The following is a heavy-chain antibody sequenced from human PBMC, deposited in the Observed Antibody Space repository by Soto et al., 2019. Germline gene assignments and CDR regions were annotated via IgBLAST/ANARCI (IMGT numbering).Heavy chain of an antibody. CDR2: IYYSGST. V-gene: IGHV4-31*03. D-gene: IGHD4-4*01. Sequence: SETLSLTCTVSGGSISSGGYYWSWIRQHPGKGLEWIGYIYYSGSTYYNPSLKSRVTISVDTSKNQFSLKLSSLRSEDTAVYYCASKSWRVTIPGSNWFGPWGQGTLVTVS. CDR1: GGSISSGGYY. CDR3: ASKSWRVTIPGSNWFGP. J-gene: IGHJ5*02.